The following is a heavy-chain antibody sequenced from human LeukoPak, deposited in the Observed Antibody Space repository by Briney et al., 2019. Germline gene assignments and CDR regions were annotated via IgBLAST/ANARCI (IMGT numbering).Heavy chain of an antibody. V-gene: IGHV1-8*02. Sequence: ASVKVSCKASGYTFTSYDINWVRQATGQGLEWMGWMNPNSGNTGYAQKLQGRVTMTTDTSTSTAYMELRSLRSDDTAVYYCARDLGDILTGYYPVYFDYWGQGTLVTVSS. CDR2: MNPNSGNT. CDR3: ARDLGDILTGYYPVYFDY. J-gene: IGHJ4*02. CDR1: GYTFTSYD. D-gene: IGHD3-9*01.